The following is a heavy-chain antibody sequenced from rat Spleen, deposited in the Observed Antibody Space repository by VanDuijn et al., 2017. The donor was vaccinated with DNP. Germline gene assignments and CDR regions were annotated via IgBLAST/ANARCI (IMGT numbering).Heavy chain of an antibody. CDR3: TTHGSIATISTGAMDV. Sequence: EVQLVESGGGLVQPRGSMKLSCSASGFIFSNYYMAWVRQAPTKGLEWVASISSGGDNTHYRDSVKDRFTISRDNAKSTLYLQMDSLRSEDTATYYCTTHGSIATISTGAMDVWGQGTSVTVSS. D-gene: IGHD1-2*01. CDR1: GFIFSNYY. V-gene: IGHV5-25*01. J-gene: IGHJ4*01. CDR2: ISSGGDNT.